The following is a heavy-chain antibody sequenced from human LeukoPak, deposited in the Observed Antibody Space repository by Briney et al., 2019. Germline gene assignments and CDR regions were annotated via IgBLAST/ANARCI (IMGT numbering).Heavy chain of an antibody. V-gene: IGHV4-30-2*01. CDR3: ARGRVTIFGVVIGPLPFDY. CDR1: GGSISSGGYY. D-gene: IGHD3-3*01. Sequence: PSQTLSLTCTVSGGSISSGGYYWSWIRQPPGKGLEWIGYIYHSGSTYYNPSLKSRVTISVDRSKNQFSLKLSSVTAADTAVYYCARGRVTIFGVVIGPLPFDYWGQGTLVTVSS. J-gene: IGHJ4*02. CDR2: IYHSGST.